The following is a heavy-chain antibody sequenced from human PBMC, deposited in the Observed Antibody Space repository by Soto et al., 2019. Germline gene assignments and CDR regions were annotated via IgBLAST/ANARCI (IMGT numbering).Heavy chain of an antibody. J-gene: IGHJ4*02. CDR1: GFTFSSYA. Sequence: EVQLLESGGGLVQPGGSLRLSCAASGFTFSSYAMSWVRQAPGKGLEWVSAISGSGGSTYYADSVKGRFTISRDNSKNTLYLQMNSLRAEDTAVYYCAKDGPPLGITTKWGFDYWGQGTLVTVSS. CDR2: ISGSGGST. CDR3: AKDGPPLGITTKWGFDY. D-gene: IGHD4-4*01. V-gene: IGHV3-23*01.